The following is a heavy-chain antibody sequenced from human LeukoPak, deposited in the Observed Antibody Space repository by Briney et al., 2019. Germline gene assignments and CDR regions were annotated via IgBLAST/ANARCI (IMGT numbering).Heavy chain of an antibody. D-gene: IGHD5-18*01. J-gene: IGHJ4*02. Sequence: SGTLSLTCAVYGGSFSGYYWSWIRQPPGKGLEWIGEINHSGSTNYNPSLKSRVTISVDTSKNQFSLKLSSVTAADTAVYYCARARYGNFDYWGQGTLVTVSS. CDR1: GGSFSGYY. CDR3: ARARYGNFDY. V-gene: IGHV4-34*01. CDR2: INHSGST.